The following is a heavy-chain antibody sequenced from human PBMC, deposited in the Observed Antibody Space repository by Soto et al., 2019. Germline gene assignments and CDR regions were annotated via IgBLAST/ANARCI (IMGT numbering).Heavy chain of an antibody. Sequence: GGSLRLSCAASGFTFSSYDMQWFRQAPGKGLEWVAVIWRDGSKKYYADSVKGRFTISRDNPKNTLSLQMNSLRVEDTAVYYCARDGTGWTWGDNWGQGTLVTVSS. CDR3: ARDGTGWTWGDN. CDR1: GFTFSSYD. CDR2: IWRDGSKK. V-gene: IGHV3-33*01. D-gene: IGHD6-19*01. J-gene: IGHJ4*02.